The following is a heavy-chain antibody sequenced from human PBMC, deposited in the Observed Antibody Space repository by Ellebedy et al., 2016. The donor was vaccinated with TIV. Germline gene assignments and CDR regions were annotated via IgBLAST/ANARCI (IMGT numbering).Heavy chain of an antibody. CDR1: GGSFSGYY. V-gene: IGHV4-34*01. D-gene: IGHD6-19*01. J-gene: IGHJ4*02. CDR3: AEGRSGWYYFDY. CDR2: ITQSGRT. Sequence: GSLRLSCAVYGGSFSGYYWSWIRQPPGKGLEWIGEITQSGRTNYNPSLKGRVTISVDTSKNQFSLRLSSVNAADTALYYCAEGRSGWYYFDYWGRGTPVTVSS.